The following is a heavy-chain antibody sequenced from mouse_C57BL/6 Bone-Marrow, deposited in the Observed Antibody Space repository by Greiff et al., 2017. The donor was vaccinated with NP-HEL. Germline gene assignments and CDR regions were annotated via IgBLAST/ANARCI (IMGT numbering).Heavy chain of an antibody. CDR3: ARRGDYYGPWFAY. D-gene: IGHD1-2*01. Sequence: QVQLQQPGAELVKPGASVKLSCKASGYTFTSYWMHWVKQRPGQGLEWIGRIDPNSGGTKYNEKFKSKATLTVDKPSSTAYMQLSSLTSEDSAVYYCARRGDYYGPWFAYWGQGTLVTVSA. CDR1: GYTFTSYW. V-gene: IGHV1-72*01. CDR2: IDPNSGGT. J-gene: IGHJ3*01.